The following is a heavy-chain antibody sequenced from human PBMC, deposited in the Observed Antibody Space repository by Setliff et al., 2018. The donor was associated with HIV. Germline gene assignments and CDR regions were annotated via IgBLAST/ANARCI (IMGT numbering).Heavy chain of an antibody. D-gene: IGHD4-17*01. CDR3: ARGGATVATRYFDL. V-gene: IGHV4-59*11. J-gene: IGHJ2*01. CDR2: MYYSGST. CDR1: GGSINSRY. Sequence: PSETLSLTCTVSGGSINSRYWSWIRQPPGKGLEWIGYMYYSGSTNYNPPLKSRVTISVDPSKNQFSLKLTSMTAADTAVYYCARGGATVATRYFDLWGRGTLVTVSS.